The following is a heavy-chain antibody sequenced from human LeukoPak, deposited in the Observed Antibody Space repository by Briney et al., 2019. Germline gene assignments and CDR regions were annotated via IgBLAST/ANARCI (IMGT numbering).Heavy chain of an antibody. CDR2: IGGSGGPI. CDR3: VXEXXXRXXYSGLGP. D-gene: IGHD3-10*01. J-gene: IGHJ5*02. V-gene: IGHV3-48*02. Sequence: GGSLRLSCAASGFSFSSYSMDWVRQTPGKGLEWLSYIGGSGGPILYADSVKGRFTISRDNAKNSLYLQMNSLRDEDTAVYYCVXEXXXRXXYSGLGPWGQGTLVT. CDR1: GFSFSSYS.